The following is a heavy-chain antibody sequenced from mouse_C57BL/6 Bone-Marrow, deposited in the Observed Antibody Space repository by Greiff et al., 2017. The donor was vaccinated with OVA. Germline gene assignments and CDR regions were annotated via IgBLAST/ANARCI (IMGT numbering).Heavy chain of an antibody. V-gene: IGHV1-81*01. CDR3: ALTSPFFFDV. CDR2: IYPRSGNT. CDR1: GYTFTSYG. Sequence: VQRVESGAELARPGASVKLSCKASGYTFTSYGISWVKQRTGQGLEWIGEIYPRSGNTYYNEKFKGKATLTADKSSSTAYMELRSLTSEDSAVYFCALTSPFFFDVWGTGTTVTVSS. J-gene: IGHJ1*03. D-gene: IGHD4-1*01.